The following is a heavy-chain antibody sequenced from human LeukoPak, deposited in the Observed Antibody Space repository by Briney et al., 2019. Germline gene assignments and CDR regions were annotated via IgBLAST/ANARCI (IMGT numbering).Heavy chain of an antibody. Sequence: ASVKVSCKASGYTFTSYGISWVRQAPGQGLEWMGWISAYNGNTNYAQKLQGRVTMTTDTSTSTAYMELRSLRSDDTAVYYCARVKRPTYYYDSSGLGVFDYWGQGTLVTVPS. J-gene: IGHJ4*02. V-gene: IGHV1-18*01. CDR1: GYTFTSYG. CDR2: ISAYNGNT. D-gene: IGHD3-22*01. CDR3: ARVKRPTYYYDSSGLGVFDY.